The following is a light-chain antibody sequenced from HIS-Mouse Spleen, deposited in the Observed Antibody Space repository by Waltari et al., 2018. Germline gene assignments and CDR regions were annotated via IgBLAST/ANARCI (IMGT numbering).Light chain of an antibody. CDR2: RNN. CDR1: SPNIGSNY. CDR3: AAWDDSLSGPV. V-gene: IGLV1-47*01. Sequence: QSVLTQPPSASGTPGQRVTIPCSGSSPNIGSNYVHCYQQPPGTAPKLHIYRNNQRPSGVPDRFSGSKSGTSASLAISGLRSEDEADYYCAAWDDSLSGPVFGGGTKLTVL. J-gene: IGLJ3*02.